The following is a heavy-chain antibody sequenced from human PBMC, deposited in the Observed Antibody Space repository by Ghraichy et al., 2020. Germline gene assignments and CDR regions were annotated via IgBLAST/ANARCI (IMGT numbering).Heavy chain of an antibody. CDR3: ARHNDFWSPSNY. D-gene: IGHD3-3*01. CDR2: IYYSGST. J-gene: IGHJ4*02. CDR1: GGSISSSSYY. V-gene: IGHV4-39*01. Sequence: SETLSLTCTVSGGSISSSSYYWGWIRQPPGKGLEWIGSIYYSGSTYYNPSLKSRVTISVDTSKNQFSLKLSSVTAADTAVYYCARHNDFWSPSNYWGQGTLVTVSS.